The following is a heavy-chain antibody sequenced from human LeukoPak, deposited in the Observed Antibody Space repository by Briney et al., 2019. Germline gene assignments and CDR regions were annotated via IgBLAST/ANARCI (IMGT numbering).Heavy chain of an antibody. CDR3: ARYDSSGYSTRIFDY. CDR1: GGSISSYY. D-gene: IGHD3-22*01. Sequence: PSETLSLTCTVSGGSISSYYWSWIRQPPGKGLEWIGYIYYSGSTNYNPSLKSRVTISVDTSKNQFSLKLSSVTAADTAVYYCARYDSSGYSTRIFDYWGQGTLVTVSS. CDR2: IYYSGST. V-gene: IGHV4-59*01. J-gene: IGHJ4*02.